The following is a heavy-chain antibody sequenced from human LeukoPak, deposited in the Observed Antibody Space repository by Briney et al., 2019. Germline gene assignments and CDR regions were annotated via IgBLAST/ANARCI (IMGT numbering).Heavy chain of an antibody. Sequence: GGSLRLSCAASGFTFSSYWMSWVRQAPGKGLEWVANIKQDGSEKYYVDSVKGRFTISRDNAKNSLYLQMNSLRAEDTAVYYCARTYDSSGSKTYYFDYWGQGTLVTVSS. J-gene: IGHJ4*02. D-gene: IGHD3-22*01. CDR2: IKQDGSEK. CDR3: ARTYDSSGSKTYYFDY. V-gene: IGHV3-7*01. CDR1: GFTFSSYW.